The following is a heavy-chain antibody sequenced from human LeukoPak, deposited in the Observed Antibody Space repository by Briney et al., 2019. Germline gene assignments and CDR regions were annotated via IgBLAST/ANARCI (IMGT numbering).Heavy chain of an antibody. D-gene: IGHD6-19*01. V-gene: IGHV1-24*01. CDR3: ARSLSPGYSSGWGHWYFDL. CDR2: FDPEDGET. CDR1: GYTLTELS. Sequence: ASVKVSCKVSGYTLTELSMHWVRQAPGKGLEWMGGFDPEDGETIYAQKFQGRVTMTEDTSTDTAYMELSSLRSEDTAVYYCARSLSPGYSSGWGHWYFDLWGRGTLVTVSS. J-gene: IGHJ2*01.